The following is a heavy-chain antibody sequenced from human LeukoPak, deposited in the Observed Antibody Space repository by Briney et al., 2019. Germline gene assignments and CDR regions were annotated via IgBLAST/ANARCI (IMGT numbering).Heavy chain of an antibody. J-gene: IGHJ4*02. Sequence: SETLSVTCAGDGGSFSGYYWSWIRQPPGKGLEWIGEINHSGSTNYNPSLKSRVTISVDTSKNQFSLKLSSVTAADTAVYYCARVNGWLRRLFDYWGQGTLVTVSS. CDR2: INHSGST. CDR3: ARVNGWLRRLFDY. V-gene: IGHV4-34*01. D-gene: IGHD5-12*01. CDR1: GGSFSGYY.